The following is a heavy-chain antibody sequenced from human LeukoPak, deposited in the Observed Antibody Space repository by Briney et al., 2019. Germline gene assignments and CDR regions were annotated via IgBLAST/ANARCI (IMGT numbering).Heavy chain of an antibody. Sequence: HGESLKISCKGSGYSFTSYWIGWVRQMPGKGLEWMGIISPGDSDTRYSPSFQGQVTFSADKSSSTAYLQWSSLKASDSAMYYCARRPLSTTVTTRAFDYWGQGTLVTVSS. CDR2: ISPGDSDT. D-gene: IGHD4-17*01. CDR1: GYSFTSYW. CDR3: ARRPLSTTVTTRAFDY. J-gene: IGHJ4*02. V-gene: IGHV5-51*01.